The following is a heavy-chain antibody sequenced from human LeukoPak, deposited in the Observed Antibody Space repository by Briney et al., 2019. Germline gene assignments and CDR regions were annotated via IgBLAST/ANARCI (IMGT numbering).Heavy chain of an antibody. V-gene: IGHV3-23*01. Sequence: GGSLRLSCAASGFTFSSYAMSWVRQVPGKGLEWVSGISGSGGSIYHADSVKGRFTISRDNSKNTLYLQMNSLRAEDTAVYYCAKDQVSTSGCFDCWGQGTLVTVSS. CDR3: AKDQVSTSGCFDC. D-gene: IGHD2-2*01. J-gene: IGHJ4*02. CDR2: ISGSGGSI. CDR1: GFTFSSYA.